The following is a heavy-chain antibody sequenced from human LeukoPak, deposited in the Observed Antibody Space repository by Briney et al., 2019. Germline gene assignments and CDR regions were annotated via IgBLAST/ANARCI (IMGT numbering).Heavy chain of an antibody. Sequence: SETLSLTCTVSGGSISSYYWSWIRQPPGKGLEWIGYIYYSGSTNYNPSLKSRVTVSVDTSKNQFSLKLSSVTAADTAVYYCASFLGGDRYYFDYWGQGTLVTVSS. CDR1: GGSISSYY. J-gene: IGHJ4*02. CDR3: ASFLGGDRYYFDY. D-gene: IGHD4-17*01. V-gene: IGHV4-59*08. CDR2: IYYSGST.